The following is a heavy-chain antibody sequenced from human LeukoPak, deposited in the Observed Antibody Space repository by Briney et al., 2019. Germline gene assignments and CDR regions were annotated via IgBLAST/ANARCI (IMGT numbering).Heavy chain of an antibody. Sequence: ASVKVSCKASGYTFTGYYMHWVRQAPGQGLEWMGWINPNSGGTNYAQKFQGRVTMTRDTSISTAYMELSSLRSEDTAVYYCARAAGYSYGYDWFDPWGQGTLVTVSS. V-gene: IGHV1-2*02. CDR3: ARAAGYSYGYDWFDP. J-gene: IGHJ5*02. CDR2: INPNSGGT. CDR1: GYTFTGYY. D-gene: IGHD5-18*01.